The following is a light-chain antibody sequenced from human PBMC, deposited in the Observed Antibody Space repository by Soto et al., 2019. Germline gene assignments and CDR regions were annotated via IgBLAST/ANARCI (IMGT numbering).Light chain of an antibody. Sequence: DIQMTQSPSSLSASVGDRVTMTCRASQSIGTLLNWYQQKSGKAPKLLIYAASTLQSGVPSRFSGSGSGTDFTLTISSLQHEDFATYYCQQSASTPPDTFGQGTKLEIK. CDR3: QQSASTPPDT. CDR1: QSIGTL. CDR2: AAS. J-gene: IGKJ2*01. V-gene: IGKV1-39*01.